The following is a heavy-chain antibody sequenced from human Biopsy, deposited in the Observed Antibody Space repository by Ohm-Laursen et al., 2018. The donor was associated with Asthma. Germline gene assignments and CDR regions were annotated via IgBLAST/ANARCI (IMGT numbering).Heavy chain of an antibody. D-gene: IGHD2-2*01. CDR2: IHYSGSA. CDR3: ARHDHGWDTYADF. Sequence: TLSLTCSVSGDSFTYPGYYWSWVRQLPGRGLEWIGYIHYSGSAYYNPSLKSRISMSVDMSKKQFSLEVRSVTAADTAVYYCARHDHGWDTYADFWGQGTLVTVSS. V-gene: IGHV4-31*03. CDR1: GDSFTYPGYY. J-gene: IGHJ4*02.